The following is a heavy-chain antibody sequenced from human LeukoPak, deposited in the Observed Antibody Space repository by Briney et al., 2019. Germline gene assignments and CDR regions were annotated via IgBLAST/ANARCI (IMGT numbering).Heavy chain of an antibody. J-gene: IGHJ5*02. V-gene: IGHV4-59*01. CDR1: GGSISSYY. CDR3: ARVDYYDSSGYYFNNWFDP. Sequence: PSETLSLTCTVSGGSISSYYWSWIRQPPGKGLEWIGYIYYSGSTNYNLSLKSRVTISVDTSKNQFSLKLSSVTAADTAVYYCARVDYYDSSGYYFNNWFDPWGQGTLVTVSS. D-gene: IGHD3-22*01. CDR2: IYYSGST.